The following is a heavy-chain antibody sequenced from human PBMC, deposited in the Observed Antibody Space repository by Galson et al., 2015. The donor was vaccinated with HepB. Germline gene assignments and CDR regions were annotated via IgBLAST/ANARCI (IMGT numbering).Heavy chain of an antibody. V-gene: IGHV4-61*02. CDR2: IYTSGST. Sequence: TLSLTCPVSGGSISSGSYYWSWIRQPAGKGLEWIGRIYTSGSTNYNPSLKSRVTISVDTSKNQFSLKLSSVTAADTAVYYCARDSPLYYDFWSGLDYYYGMDVWGQGTTVTVSS. D-gene: IGHD3-3*01. CDR1: GGSISSGSYY. J-gene: IGHJ6*02. CDR3: ARDSPLYYDFWSGLDYYYGMDV.